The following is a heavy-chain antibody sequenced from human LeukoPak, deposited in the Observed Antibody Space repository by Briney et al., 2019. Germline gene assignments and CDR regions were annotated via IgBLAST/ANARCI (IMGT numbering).Heavy chain of an antibody. CDR1: GFNFHDYG. V-gene: IGHV3-20*04. CDR2: VNWNGYST. Sequence: GGSLRLSCAASGFNFHDYGMSWVRQAPGKGLEWISGVNWNGYSTGYVDSVKGRFTVARDNAKHSLYLQMNSLRAEDTALYYCARGGYYDSSGYLGYWGQGTLVTVSS. J-gene: IGHJ4*02. CDR3: ARGGYYDSSGYLGY. D-gene: IGHD3-22*01.